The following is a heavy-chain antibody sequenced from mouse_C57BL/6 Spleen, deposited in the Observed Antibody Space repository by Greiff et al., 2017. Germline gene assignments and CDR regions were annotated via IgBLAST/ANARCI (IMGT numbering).Heavy chain of an antibody. CDR2: IDPSDSYT. CDR1: GYTFTSYW. Sequence: QVQLQQPGAELVKPGASVKLSCKASGYTFTSYWMPWVKQRPGQGLEWIGEIDPSDSYTNYNQKFKGKATLTVDTSSSTAYMQLSSLTSEDSAVYYCARGLFAYWGQGTLVTVSA. J-gene: IGHJ3*01. V-gene: IGHV1-50*01. CDR3: ARGLFAY.